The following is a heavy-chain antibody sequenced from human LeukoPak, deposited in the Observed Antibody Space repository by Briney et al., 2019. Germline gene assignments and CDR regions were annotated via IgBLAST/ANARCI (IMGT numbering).Heavy chain of an antibody. CDR3: ARGVRKQQLVRRYFDY. V-gene: IGHV4-39*07. CDR2: IFYSGST. CDR1: GGSISSSIYY. Sequence: TSETLSLTCTVSGGSISSSIYYWGWIRQPPGKGLEWIGSIFYSGSTYYNPSLKSRVTISVDTSKNQFSLKLSSVTAADTAVYYCARGVRKQQLVRRYFDYWGQGTLVTVSS. D-gene: IGHD6-13*01. J-gene: IGHJ4*02.